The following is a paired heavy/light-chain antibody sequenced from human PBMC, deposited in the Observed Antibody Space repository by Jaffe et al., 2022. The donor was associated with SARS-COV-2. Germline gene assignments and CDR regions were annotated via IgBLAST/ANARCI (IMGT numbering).Heavy chain of an antibody. J-gene: IGHJ2*01. CDR3: ARHQGVSKLPWRWYFDL. Sequence: QLQLQESGPGLVKPSETLSLTCTVSGGSISSTYYYWGWIRQPPGKGLEWIGSIYYTGSTYYNPSLKSRVSISVDTSNKQVSLKLSPVTAADTAVYYCARHQGVSKLPWRWYFDLWGRGTLVSVSS. D-gene: IGHD2-8*01. CDR2: IYYTGST. V-gene: IGHV4-39*01. CDR1: GGSISSTYYY.
Light chain of an antibody. CDR2: GAS. CDR3: QQYGSSPST. V-gene: IGKV3-20*01. J-gene: IGKJ4*01. CDR1: QSVSSTY. Sequence: EIVLTQSPGTLSLSPGERATLSCRASQSVSSTYLAWYQQKPGQAPRLLIYGASSRATGIPDRFSGSGSGTDFTLTISRLEPEDFAVYYCQQYGSSPSTFGGGTKVEIK.